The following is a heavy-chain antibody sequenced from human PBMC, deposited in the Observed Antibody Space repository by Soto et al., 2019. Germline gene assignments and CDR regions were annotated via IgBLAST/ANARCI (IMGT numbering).Heavy chain of an antibody. V-gene: IGHV1-46*01. D-gene: IGHD6-19*01. J-gene: IGHJ4*02. CDR2: INPSPGST. CDR3: ARGVSGWSPFDV. Sequence: QVQLVQSGAEVRKPGASLRVACTASGYTFGSHYVHWVRQAPGHPLEWMGIINPSPGSTSYAQKFQGRITMTRDPSTSTVYMEMSRLKSDDTAVFFCARGVSGWSPFDVWGQGTLVTVSS. CDR1: GYTFGSHY.